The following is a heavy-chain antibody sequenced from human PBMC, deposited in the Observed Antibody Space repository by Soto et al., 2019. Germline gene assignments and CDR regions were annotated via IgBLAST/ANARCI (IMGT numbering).Heavy chain of an antibody. D-gene: IGHD6-19*01. J-gene: IGHJ5*02. Sequence: SVKVSCKASGGTFSSYAISWVRQAPGQGLEWMGGIIPIFGTANYAQRFQGRVTITAXVXXXXAXMXLXXXXSEXTAVYDCARGVAVAARNWFDPWGQGTLVTVSS. CDR2: IIPIFGTA. V-gene: IGHV1-69*13. CDR3: ARGVAVAARNWFDP. CDR1: GGTFSSYA.